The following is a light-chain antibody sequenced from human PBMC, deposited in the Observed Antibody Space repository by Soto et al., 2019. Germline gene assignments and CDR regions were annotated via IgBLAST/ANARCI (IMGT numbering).Light chain of an antibody. CDR1: SSNIGAGYD. CDR2: GNS. CDR3: QSYDRSLSGSV. V-gene: IGLV1-40*01. Sequence: QSVLTQPPSVSGAPGQRVTISCTGSSSNIGAGYDVHWYQQLPGTAPKLLIYGNSNRPSGVPDRFSGSKSGTSASLAITGLQAEDEAAYYCQSYDRSLSGSVFGGGTQRTVL. J-gene: IGLJ3*02.